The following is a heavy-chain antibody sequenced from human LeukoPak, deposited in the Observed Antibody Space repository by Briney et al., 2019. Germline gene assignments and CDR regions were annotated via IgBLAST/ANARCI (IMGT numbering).Heavy chain of an antibody. CDR1: GFSLITTGVR. J-gene: IGHJ4*02. CDR3: VRFTGSYFDF. D-gene: IGHD1-26*01. V-gene: IGHV2-70*04. CDR2: IDWDDDK. Sequence: SGPTLVNPTQTLTLTCTFSGFSLITTGVRMSWIRQPPGKALEWLARIDWDDDKFYSASLKTRLTISKDDSKHRVVLALTNMDPVDTATYYCVRFTGSYFDFWGQGILVTVSS.